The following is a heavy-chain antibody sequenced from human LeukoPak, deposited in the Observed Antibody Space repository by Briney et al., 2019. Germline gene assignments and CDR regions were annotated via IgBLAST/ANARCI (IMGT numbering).Heavy chain of an antibody. V-gene: IGHV3-53*01. CDR3: ARDRRGYYGETY. CDR2: SDTGGST. D-gene: IGHD4-17*01. Sequence: PGGSLRLSCAASGFTVSTNYMSWVRQAPAKGLDWVAVSDTGGSTYYADSVKARFTISRDNSKNTLYLQMNSLRAEDTAVYYCARDRRGYYGETYWGQGTLVTVSS. J-gene: IGHJ4*02. CDR1: GFTVSTNY.